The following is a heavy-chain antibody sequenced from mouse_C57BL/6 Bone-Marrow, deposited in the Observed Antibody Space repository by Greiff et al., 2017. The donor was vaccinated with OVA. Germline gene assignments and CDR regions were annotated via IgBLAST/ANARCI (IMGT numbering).Heavy chain of an antibody. J-gene: IGHJ3*01. D-gene: IGHD2-4*01. CDR1: GYSITSGYY. CDR2: ISYDGSN. Sequence: VQLQQSGPGLVKPSQSLSLTCSVTGYSITSGYYWNWIRQFPGNKLEWMGYISYDGSNNYNPSLKNRISITRDTSKNQFFLKLNSVTTEDTATYYCARGPYYDLFAYWGQGTLVTVSA. V-gene: IGHV3-6*01. CDR3: ARGPYYDLFAY.